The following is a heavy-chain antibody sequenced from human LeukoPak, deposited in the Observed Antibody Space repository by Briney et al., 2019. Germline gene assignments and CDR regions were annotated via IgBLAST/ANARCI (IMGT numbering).Heavy chain of an antibody. J-gene: IGHJ4*02. D-gene: IGHD1-14*01. CDR2: ISSSSSYI. CDR1: AFTFSSYS. Sequence: GGSLRLSCAASAFTFSSYSMNWVRQAPGKGLEWVSSISSSSSYIYYADSVKGRFTISRDNAKNSLYLQMNSLRAEDTAVYYCARPGAPTGFVYWGQGTLVTVSS. CDR3: ARPGAPTGFVY. V-gene: IGHV3-21*01.